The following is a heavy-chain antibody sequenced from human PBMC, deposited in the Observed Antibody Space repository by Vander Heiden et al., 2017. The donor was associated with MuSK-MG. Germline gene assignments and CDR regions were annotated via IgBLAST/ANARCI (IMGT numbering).Heavy chain of an antibody. CDR2: ISGSGGST. J-gene: IGHJ6*03. CDR1: GFTFSSYA. V-gene: IGHV3-23*01. CDR3: AKGGKYDFWSGYYPPVYMDV. Sequence: EVQLLESGGGLVQPGGSLRLSCAASGFTFSSYAMSWVRQAPGKGLEWVSAISGSGGSTYYADSVKGRFTISRDNSKNTLYLQMNSLRAEDTAVYYCAKGGKYDFWSGYYPPVYMDVWGKGTTVTVSS. D-gene: IGHD3-3*01.